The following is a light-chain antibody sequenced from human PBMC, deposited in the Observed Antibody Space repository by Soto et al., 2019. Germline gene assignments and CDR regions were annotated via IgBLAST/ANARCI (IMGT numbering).Light chain of an antibody. J-gene: IGKJ5*01. CDR3: QQRSNWPLT. Sequence: EIVLTQSPANLSLSPGERATLSCRASQSVSGYLAWYQQKPGQAPRLLIYDASSRATAIPARFSGTGSGTDFTLTIGSLEPEDFAVYYCQQRSNWPLTFGQGTRLEIK. CDR2: DAS. CDR1: QSVSGY. V-gene: IGKV3-11*01.